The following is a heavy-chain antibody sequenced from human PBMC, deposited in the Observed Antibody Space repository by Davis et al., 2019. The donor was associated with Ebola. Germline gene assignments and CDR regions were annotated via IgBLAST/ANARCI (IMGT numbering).Heavy chain of an antibody. D-gene: IGHD2-2*01. J-gene: IGHJ4*02. CDR3: AREVVVPARRWSFDY. V-gene: IGHV1-46*01. CDR2: INPSGGST. Sequence: ASVKVFCNASGYTFTGYYMHWLRQAPGQGLEWMGIINPSGGSTSYAQKFQGRVTMTRDTSTSTVYMELSSLRSEDTAVYYCAREVVVPARRWSFDYWGQGTLVTVSS. CDR1: GYTFTGYY.